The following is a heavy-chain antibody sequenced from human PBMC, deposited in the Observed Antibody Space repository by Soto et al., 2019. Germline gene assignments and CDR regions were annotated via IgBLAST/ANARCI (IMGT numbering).Heavy chain of an antibody. CDR2: SRNKAKSYST. J-gene: IGHJ4*02. Sequence: EVQLVESGGGLVQPGGSLRLSCAASGFTFSDHYMDWSRQSQGKGLGGVGRSRNKAKSYSTEYAASGKGRFTISRDESKNSLYRQMNSLKTEDTAVYYCARFSGSYTRGLDYWGQGTLVTVSS. CDR1: GFTFSDHY. CDR3: ARFSGSYTRGLDY. V-gene: IGHV3-72*01. D-gene: IGHD1-26*01.